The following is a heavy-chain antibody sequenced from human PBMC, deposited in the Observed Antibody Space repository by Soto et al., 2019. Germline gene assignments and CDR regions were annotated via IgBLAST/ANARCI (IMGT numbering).Heavy chain of an antibody. V-gene: IGHV1-69*12. D-gene: IGHD3-3*01. CDR1: GGTFSSYA. Sequence: QVQLVQSGAEVKKPGSSVKVSCKASGGTFSSYAISWVRQAPAQGLEWMGGIIPIFGTANYAQKFQGRVTITADESTSTAYMELRSLRSEDTAVYYCARDALRFKGADWFDPWGQGTLVTVSS. CDR3: ARDALRFKGADWFDP. CDR2: IIPIFGTA. J-gene: IGHJ5*02.